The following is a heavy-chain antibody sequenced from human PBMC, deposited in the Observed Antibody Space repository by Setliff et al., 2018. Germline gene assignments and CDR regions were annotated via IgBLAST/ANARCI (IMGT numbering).Heavy chain of an antibody. D-gene: IGHD3-3*01. CDR2: IYHSGST. Sequence: SETLSLTCAIYGQSFSDYYWSWVRQPPGKGLEWIGEIYHSGSTNYNPSLKSRVTISVDTSKNQFSLKLSSVTAADTAVYYCARAPRNFGVVINYYYYYYGMDVWGQGTTVTVSS. CDR1: GQSFSDYY. V-gene: IGHV4-34*01. CDR3: ARAPRNFGVVINYYYYYYGMDV. J-gene: IGHJ6*02.